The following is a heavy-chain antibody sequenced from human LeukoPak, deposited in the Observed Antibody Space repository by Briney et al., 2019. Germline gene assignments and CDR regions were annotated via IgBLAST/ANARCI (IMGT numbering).Heavy chain of an antibody. Sequence: ASVKVSCKASGYTFTSYYMHWVRQAPGQGLEWMGIINPSGGSATYAQKFQGRVTMTRDTSTSTVYMDLSSLTSEDTAVYYCVRDSSSSSLADPWGQGTLVTVSS. CDR3: VRDSSSSSLADP. CDR2: INPSGGSA. V-gene: IGHV1-46*01. D-gene: IGHD2-2*01. CDR1: GYTFTSYY. J-gene: IGHJ5*02.